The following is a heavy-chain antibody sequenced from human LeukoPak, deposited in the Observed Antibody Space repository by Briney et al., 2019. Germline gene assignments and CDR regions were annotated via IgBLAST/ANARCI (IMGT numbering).Heavy chain of an antibody. J-gene: IGHJ5*02. CDR3: ANYGSGSYRFDP. V-gene: IGHV4-39*07. CDR2: IYYGGST. CDR1: GGSISSSSYY. Sequence: PSETLSLTCTVSGGSISSSSYYWGWIRQPPGKGLEWIGSIYYGGSTYYNPSLKSRVTISVDTSKNQFSLKLNSVTAADTAVYYCANYGSGSYRFDPWGQGTLVTVSS. D-gene: IGHD3-10*01.